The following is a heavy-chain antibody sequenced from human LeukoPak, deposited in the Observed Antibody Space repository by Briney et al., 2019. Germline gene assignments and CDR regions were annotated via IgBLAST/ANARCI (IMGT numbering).Heavy chain of an antibody. CDR3: ARRGYSSGWNRFDY. CDR1: GFTFSSYE. D-gene: IGHD6-25*01. V-gene: IGHV3-48*03. Sequence: PGGSLRLSCAAFGFTFSSYEMNWVRQAPGKGLEWVSYISSSGSTIYYADSVKGRFTISRDNAKNSLYLQMNSLRAEDTAVYYCARRGYSSGWNRFDYWGQGTLVTVSS. J-gene: IGHJ4*02. CDR2: ISSSGSTI.